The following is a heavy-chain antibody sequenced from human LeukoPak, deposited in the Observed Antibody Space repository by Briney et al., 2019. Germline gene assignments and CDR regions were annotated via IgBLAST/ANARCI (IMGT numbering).Heavy chain of an antibody. CDR1: GFTFSSYA. V-gene: IGHV3-23*01. J-gene: IGHJ6*02. D-gene: IGHD6-13*01. CDR2: ISGSGGST. CDR3: ATLGQLRPPYYYYYGMDV. Sequence: GGSLRLSCAAPGFTFSSYAMSWVRQAPGKGLEWVSAISGSGGSTYYADSVKGRFTISRDNSKNTLYLQMNSLRAEDTAVYYCATLGQLRPPYYYYYGMDVWGQGTTVTVSS.